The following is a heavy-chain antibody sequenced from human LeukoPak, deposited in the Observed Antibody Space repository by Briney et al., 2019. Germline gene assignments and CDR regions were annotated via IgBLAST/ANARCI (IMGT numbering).Heavy chain of an antibody. Sequence: GEPLKISCKGSGYSFTSYWIGWVRQMPGKGLEWMGIIYPGDSDTRYSPSFQGQVTISADKSISTAYLQWSSLKASDTAMYYCARSIAVAGNLGAFDIWGQGTMVTVSS. J-gene: IGHJ3*02. V-gene: IGHV5-51*01. D-gene: IGHD6-19*01. CDR2: IYPGDSDT. CDR1: GYSFTSYW. CDR3: ARSIAVAGNLGAFDI.